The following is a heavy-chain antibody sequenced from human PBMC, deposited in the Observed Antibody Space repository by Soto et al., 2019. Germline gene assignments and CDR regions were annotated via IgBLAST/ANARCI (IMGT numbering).Heavy chain of an antibody. CDR3: ARTGKFYYYDTSGLPFDP. D-gene: IGHD3-22*01. J-gene: IGHJ5*02. CDR1: GFTFGTYG. CDR2: ISYDGSNK. V-gene: IGHV3-30*03. Sequence: GGSLRLSCAASGFTFGTYGMHWVRQTPGKGLEWVAVISYDGSNKYYADSVKGRFTISRDNSKNTLYLQMNSLRPEDTAVYFCARTGKFYYYDTSGLPFDPWGPGILVTVSS.